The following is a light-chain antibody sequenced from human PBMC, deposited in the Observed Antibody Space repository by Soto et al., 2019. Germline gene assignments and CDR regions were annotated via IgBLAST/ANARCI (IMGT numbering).Light chain of an antibody. CDR1: QSVSSN. V-gene: IGKV3-15*01. CDR3: QQYDNWPLT. J-gene: IGKJ4*01. Sequence: EILVTQSPATLSVSPGERATLSCRASQSVSSNLAWYMQKPGQAPRLPIYGASTRATGIPARVSGSGSGTEFTLTLSSLQSEDFVLYYCQQYDNWPLTFGGGTKVE. CDR2: GAS.